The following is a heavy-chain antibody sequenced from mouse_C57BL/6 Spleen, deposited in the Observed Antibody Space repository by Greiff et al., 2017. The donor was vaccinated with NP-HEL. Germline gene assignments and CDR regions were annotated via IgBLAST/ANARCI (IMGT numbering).Heavy chain of an antibody. V-gene: IGHV1-53*01. J-gene: IGHJ2*01. Sequence: QVQLQQPGTELVKPGASVKLSCKASGYTFTSYWMHWVKQRPGQGLEWIGNINPSNGGTNYNEKFKSKATLTVDKSSSTAYMQLSILTSEDAAVYYCARSGVVEDFDYWGQGTTLTVSS. D-gene: IGHD1-1*01. CDR3: ARSGVVEDFDY. CDR1: GYTFTSYW. CDR2: INPSNGGT.